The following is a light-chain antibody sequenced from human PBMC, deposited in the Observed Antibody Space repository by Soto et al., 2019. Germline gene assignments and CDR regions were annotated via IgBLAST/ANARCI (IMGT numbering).Light chain of an antibody. J-gene: IGKJ1*01. CDR3: QQYGSSPWT. V-gene: IGKV3-20*01. CDR2: GAS. CDR1: QTIRSNY. Sequence: ETVLTQSPGTVSLSPGERATLSCRASQTIRSNYLAWYRQTPGQAPRLLIYGASNRATGIADRFSGSGSGTDFTLIISRLEPEDFALYYCQQYGSSPWTFGQGTNVEIK.